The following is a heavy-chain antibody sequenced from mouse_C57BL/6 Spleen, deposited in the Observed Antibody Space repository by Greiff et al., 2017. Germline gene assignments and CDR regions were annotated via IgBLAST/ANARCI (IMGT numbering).Heavy chain of an antibody. V-gene: IGHV14-2*01. CDR2: IDPEDGET. J-gene: IGHJ3*01. CDR1: GFNITDYY. D-gene: IGHD2-5*01. CDR3: AGTAYYSNYEGFAD. Sequence: VQLQQSGAELVKPGASVKLSCTASGFNITDYYMHWVKQRTEQGLEWIGRIDPEDGETKYAPKFQGKATITADTSSNTTYLQLSSLTSEDTAVYYCAGTAYYSNYEGFADWGQGTLVTVSA.